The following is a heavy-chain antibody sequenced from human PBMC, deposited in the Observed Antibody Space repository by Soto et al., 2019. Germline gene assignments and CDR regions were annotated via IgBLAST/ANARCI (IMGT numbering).Heavy chain of an antibody. V-gene: IGHV4-39*01. CDR2: VSYSGST. Sequence: SATLSLTCPVSGDSIINTYYYWGLIRQPPGKGLEWIGSVSYSGSTYYNPSLKSRVTISVDTSKNQFSPHLSSVTAAETAAYYCARLFFTVFGVATKAFVYLGQRIQVSVS. D-gene: IGHD3-3*01. CDR3: ARLFFTVFGVATKAFVY. J-gene: IGHJ4*02. CDR1: GDSIINTYYY.